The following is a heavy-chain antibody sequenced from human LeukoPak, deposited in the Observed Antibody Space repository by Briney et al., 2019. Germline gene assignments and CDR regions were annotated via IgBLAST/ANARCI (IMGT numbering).Heavy chain of an antibody. J-gene: IGHJ5*02. D-gene: IGHD2-2*02. Sequence: GGSLRLSCAASGLTVSSNCMSWVRQAPGKGLEWVSFIYSGGNTYYADSVKGRFTISRDNSKNTLYLQMNSLRAEDTAVYYCAKDGGADCSSTSCYKSWFDPWGQGTLVTVSS. CDR2: IYSGGNT. CDR1: GLTVSSNC. V-gene: IGHV3-53*01. CDR3: AKDGGADCSSTSCYKSWFDP.